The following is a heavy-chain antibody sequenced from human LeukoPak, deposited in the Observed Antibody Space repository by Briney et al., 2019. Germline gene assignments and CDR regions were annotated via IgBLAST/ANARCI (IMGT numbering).Heavy chain of an antibody. Sequence: GGSLRLSCAASGFTFSSYNMNWVRQAPGKGLEWVSSISSSSSYIYYADSVKGRFTIPRDNAKNSLYLQMNSLRAEDTAVYYCAREGAITMVRGVLDYWGQGTLVTVSS. J-gene: IGHJ4*02. CDR2: ISSSSSYI. CDR3: AREGAITMVRGVLDY. CDR1: GFTFSSYN. V-gene: IGHV3-21*01. D-gene: IGHD3-10*01.